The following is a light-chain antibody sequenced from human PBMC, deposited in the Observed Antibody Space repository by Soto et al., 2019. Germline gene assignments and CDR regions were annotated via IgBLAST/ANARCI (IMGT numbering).Light chain of an antibody. CDR2: CSS. CDR3: QQYGSSPRT. V-gene: IGKV3-20*01. Sequence: EIVLTQSPGTLSLSPGERATLSCRASQSVSSSYLAWYQQKPGQAPRLLIYCSSIRATGIPDRFSGRGSGTDFSLTISRLETEDFAVYYCQQYGSSPRTFGQGTKVEIK. CDR1: QSVSSSY. J-gene: IGKJ1*01.